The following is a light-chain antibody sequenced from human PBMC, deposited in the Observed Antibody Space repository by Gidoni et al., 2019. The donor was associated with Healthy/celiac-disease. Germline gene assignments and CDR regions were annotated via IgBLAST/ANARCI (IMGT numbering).Light chain of an antibody. CDR3: QQYGSSPPFT. Sequence: EIVLTQSPGTLSLSPGERATLSCRASQSVSSSYLAWYQQKPGQAPRLLIYGASSRATGIPDRFSGSGSGTDFTLTISRLEPEDFAVYYCQQYGSSPPFTFGIWDQSGYQT. J-gene: IGKJ3*01. CDR2: GAS. V-gene: IGKV3-20*01. CDR1: QSVSSSY.